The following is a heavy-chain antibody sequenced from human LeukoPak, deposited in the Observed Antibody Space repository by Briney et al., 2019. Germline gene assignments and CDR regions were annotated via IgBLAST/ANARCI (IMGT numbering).Heavy chain of an antibody. CDR3: ARTIFGVVSYFDI. CDR1: GFTFSSYW. V-gene: IGHV3-7*01. Sequence: PGGSLRPSCAASGFTFSSYWMSWVRQAPGKGLEWVANIKRDGSENYYVDSVKGRFTISRDNAKNSLYLQMNSLRAEDTAVYYCARTIFGVVSYFDIWGQGTMVTVSS. J-gene: IGHJ3*02. D-gene: IGHD3-3*01. CDR2: IKRDGSEN.